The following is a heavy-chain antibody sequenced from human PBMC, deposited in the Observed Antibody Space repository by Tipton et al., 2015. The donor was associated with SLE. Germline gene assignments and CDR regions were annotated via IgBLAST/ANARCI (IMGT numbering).Heavy chain of an antibody. CDR3: ARAPPQLGFDY. J-gene: IGHJ4*02. D-gene: IGHD5-24*01. Sequence: QLVQSGAEVKKPGASVKVSCKASGYSFTSHDINWVRQATGQGLEWMGWMNPNSGNTGYAQKFQGRVTMTRDTSISTAYMELTSLRSEDTAVYYCARAPPQLGFDYWGQGTLVTVSS. V-gene: IGHV1-8*01. CDR1: GYSFTSHD. CDR2: MNPNSGNT.